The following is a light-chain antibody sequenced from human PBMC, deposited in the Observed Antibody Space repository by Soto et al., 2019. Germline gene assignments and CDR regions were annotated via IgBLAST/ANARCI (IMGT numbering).Light chain of an antibody. J-gene: IGKJ4*01. CDR1: QSVSSRY. Sequence: EIVLTQSPGTLSLSPGERATLSCRASQSVSSRYLAWYQQKPGQAPRIPIYGASSRAAGIPDRFSGTGSETEFTLTISRLEPEDFAVYYCQQYSNSPPLAFGGGTKVEIK. CDR2: GAS. CDR3: QQYSNSPPLA. V-gene: IGKV3-20*01.